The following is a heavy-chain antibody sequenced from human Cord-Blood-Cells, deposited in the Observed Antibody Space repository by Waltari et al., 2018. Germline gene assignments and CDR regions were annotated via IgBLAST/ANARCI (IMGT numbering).Heavy chain of an antibody. CDR3: ARDEAYCGGDCYWD. V-gene: IGHV3-53*01. CDR2: IYSVGST. D-gene: IGHD2-21*02. Sequence: VQLVASGGGLIQPGCSLRLPCAAFGFTVSSNYMRGVSQAPGEGLEWVSVIYSVGSTYYADSVKGRFTISRDNSKNPLYLQMNSLRAEDTAVYYCARDEAYCGGDCYWDWGQGTLVTVSS. J-gene: IGHJ4*02. CDR1: GFTVSSNY.